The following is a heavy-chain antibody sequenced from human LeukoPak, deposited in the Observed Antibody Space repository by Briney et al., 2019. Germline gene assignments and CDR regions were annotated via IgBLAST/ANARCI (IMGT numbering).Heavy chain of an antibody. CDR1: GGSISSYY. V-gene: IGHV4-59*08. D-gene: IGHD3-10*01. Sequence: SETLSLTCTVSGGSISSYYWSWIRQPPGKGLEWIGYIYYSGSTNYNPSLKSRVTISVDTSKNQFSLKLSSVTASDTAVYYCASGHYYGSGSYFGWFDPWGQGTLVTVSS. CDR3: ASGHYYGSGSYFGWFDP. J-gene: IGHJ5*02. CDR2: IYYSGST.